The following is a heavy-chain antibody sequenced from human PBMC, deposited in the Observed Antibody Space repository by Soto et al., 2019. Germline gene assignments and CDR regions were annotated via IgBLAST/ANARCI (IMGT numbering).Heavy chain of an antibody. CDR3: AKCVQGVPDTAMVVLASIGFGQL. CDR1: GFTCSSYA. J-gene: IGHJ4*02. D-gene: IGHD5-18*01. CDR2: ISGSGGST. Sequence: GGSLRLSCAASGFTCSSYAMSWVRQAPGKGLEWVSAISGSGGSTYYADSVKGRFTIARDNSKNTLYLQMNSLRAEDTDVYYCAKCVQGVPDTAMVVLASIGFGQLWGQGTLVTVSS. V-gene: IGHV3-23*01.